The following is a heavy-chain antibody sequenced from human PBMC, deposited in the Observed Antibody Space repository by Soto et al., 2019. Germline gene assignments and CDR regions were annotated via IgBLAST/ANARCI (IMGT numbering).Heavy chain of an antibody. J-gene: IGHJ6*02. V-gene: IGHV3-53*01. CDR3: ARSLMIVVVRGLESGMDV. CDR2: IYSGGST. CDR1: GFTVSSNY. Sequence: GGSLRLSCAASGFTVSSNYMSWVRQAPGKGLEWVSVIYSGGSTYYADSVKGRFTISRDNSKNTLYLQMNSLRAEDTAVYYCARSLMIVVVRGLESGMDVWGQGTTVTVS. D-gene: IGHD3-22*01.